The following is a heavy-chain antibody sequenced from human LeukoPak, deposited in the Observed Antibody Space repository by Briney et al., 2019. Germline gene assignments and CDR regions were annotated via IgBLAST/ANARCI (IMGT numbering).Heavy chain of an antibody. CDR2: IYYSGST. V-gene: IGHV4-39*07. Sequence: SETLSLTCTVSGGSISSSSYYWGWIRQPPGKGLEWIGSIYYSGSTYYNPSLKSRVTISVDTSKNQFSLKLSSVTAADTAVYYCARDVWSVGLDYWGQGTLVTVSS. D-gene: IGHD1-26*01. J-gene: IGHJ4*02. CDR3: ARDVWSVGLDY. CDR1: GGSISSSSYY.